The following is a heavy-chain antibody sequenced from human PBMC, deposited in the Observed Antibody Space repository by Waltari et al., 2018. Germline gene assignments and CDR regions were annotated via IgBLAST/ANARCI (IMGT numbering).Heavy chain of an antibody. J-gene: IGHJ4*02. CDR3: ARAGTSGWYALDS. CDR1: GFTLSSYT. CDR2: ITTSTSHI. D-gene: IGHD6-19*01. Sequence: EVQLVEPGGGLVKPGGSLRLSCAASGFTLSSYTMNWVRQAPGKGLEWVSCITTSTSHISYSDSVKGRFTLSRDTAKNSLSLQMNSLRAEDTAMYYCARAGTSGWYALDSWGQGALVTVSS. V-gene: IGHV3-21*01.